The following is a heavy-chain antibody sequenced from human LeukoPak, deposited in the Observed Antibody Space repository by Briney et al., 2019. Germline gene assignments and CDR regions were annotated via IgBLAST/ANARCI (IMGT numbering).Heavy chain of an antibody. D-gene: IGHD6-19*01. J-gene: IGHJ4*02. Sequence: SETLSLTCTVSGGSISSYYWSWIRQPPGKGLEWIGYIYYSGSTNYNPSLKSRVTISVDTSKNQFSLRLISVTAADTAVYYCVGVKIGVAGFFDSWGQGALVTVSS. CDR1: GGSISSYY. V-gene: IGHV4-59*08. CDR3: VGVKIGVAGFFDS. CDR2: IYYSGST.